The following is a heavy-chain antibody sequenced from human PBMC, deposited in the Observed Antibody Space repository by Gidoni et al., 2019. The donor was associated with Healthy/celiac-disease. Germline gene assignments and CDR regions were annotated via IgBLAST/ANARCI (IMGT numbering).Heavy chain of an antibody. Sequence: EVQLLESGGGLVQPGGARRLSWAASGCTFSSYAMSWVRQAPGKGLEWVSAISGSGGSTYYADSVKGRFTISRDNSKNTLYLQMNSLRAEDTAVYYCAKDRGQLWYANYFDYWGQGTLVTVSS. J-gene: IGHJ4*02. V-gene: IGHV3-23*01. CDR1: GCTFSSYA. CDR3: AKDRGQLWYANYFDY. CDR2: ISGSGGST. D-gene: IGHD5-18*01.